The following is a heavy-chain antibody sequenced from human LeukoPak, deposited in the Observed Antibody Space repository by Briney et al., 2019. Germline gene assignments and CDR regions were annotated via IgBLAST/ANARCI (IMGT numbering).Heavy chain of an antibody. J-gene: IGHJ4*02. CDR2: INPNSGGT. CDR3: AREWVAYYYDSSGYFDY. Sequence: ASVKVSCKASGYTFTGYYMHWVRQAPGQGLEWMGGINPNSGGTNYAQKFQGRVTMTRDTSISTAYMELSRLRSDDTAVYYCAREWVAYYYDSSGYFDYWGQGTLVTVSS. CDR1: GYTFTGYY. V-gene: IGHV1-2*02. D-gene: IGHD3-22*01.